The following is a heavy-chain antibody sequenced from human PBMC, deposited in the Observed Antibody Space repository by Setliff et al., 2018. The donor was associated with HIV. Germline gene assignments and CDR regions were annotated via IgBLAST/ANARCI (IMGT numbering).Heavy chain of an antibody. D-gene: IGHD6-19*01. V-gene: IGHV3-21*01. CDR2: ISSSSSYI. CDR3: ARTGIAVAGTHSYNWFDP. J-gene: IGHJ5*02. Sequence: GGSLRLSCAASGFTFSSYSMNWVRQAPGKGLEWVSSISSSSSYIYYADSVKGRFTISRDNAKNSLYLQMNTLRAEDTAVYYCARTGIAVAGTHSYNWFDPWGQGTLVTVSS. CDR1: GFTFSSYS.